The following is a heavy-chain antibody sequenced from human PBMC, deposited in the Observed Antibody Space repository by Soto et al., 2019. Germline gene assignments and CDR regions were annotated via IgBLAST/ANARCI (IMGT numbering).Heavy chain of an antibody. V-gene: IGHV3-30*03. CDR2: ISYDGSNK. J-gene: IGHJ5*02. CDR1: GFTFSSYG. D-gene: IGHD3-22*01. CDR3: YGNYYDSSGSHWFDP. Sequence: GGSLRLSCAASGFTFSSYGMHWVRQAPGKGLEWVAVISYDGSNKYYADSVKGRFTISRDNSKTTLYLQMNSLRAEDTAVYYCYGNYYDSSGSHWFDPWGQGTLVTVSS.